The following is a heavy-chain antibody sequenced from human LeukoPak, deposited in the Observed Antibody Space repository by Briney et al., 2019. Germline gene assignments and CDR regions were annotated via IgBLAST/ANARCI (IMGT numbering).Heavy chain of an antibody. CDR2: IWYDGSNK. CDR3: AKGSEYSSSVFDY. D-gene: IGHD6-6*01. V-gene: IGHV3-33*06. J-gene: IGHJ4*02. CDR1: GFTFSSYG. Sequence: GGSLRLSCAASGFTFSSYGMYWVRQAPGKGLEWVAVIWYDGSNKYYADSVKGRFTISRDNSKNTLYLQMNSLRAEDTAVYYCAKGSEYSSSVFDYWGQGTLVTVSS.